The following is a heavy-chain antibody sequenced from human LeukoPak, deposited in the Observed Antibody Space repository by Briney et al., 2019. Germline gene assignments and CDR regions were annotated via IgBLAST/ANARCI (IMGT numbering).Heavy chain of an antibody. Sequence: SETLSLTCTVSGGSISSYYWSWIRQPAGKGLEWIGRIYTSGSTNYNPSLKSRVTMSVDTSKNQFSLKLSSVTAADTAAYYCASQDYYGSGSTPTSFDPWGQGTLVTVSS. D-gene: IGHD3-10*01. CDR3: ASQDYYGSGSTPTSFDP. CDR1: GGSISSYY. V-gene: IGHV4-4*07. J-gene: IGHJ5*02. CDR2: IYTSGST.